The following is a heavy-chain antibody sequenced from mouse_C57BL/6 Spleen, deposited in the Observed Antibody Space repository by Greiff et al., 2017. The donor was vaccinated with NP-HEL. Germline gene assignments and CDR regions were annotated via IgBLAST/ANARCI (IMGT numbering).Heavy chain of an antibody. CDR1: GYTFTSYW. J-gene: IGHJ4*01. Sequence: QVQLQQPGTELVKPGASVKLSCKASGYTFTSYWMHWVKQRPGQGLEWIGNINPSNGGTNYNEKFKSKATLTVDKSSSTAYLQLSSLTSEDSAVYYCARWKSDYDGGYAMDYLGQGTSVTVSS. D-gene: IGHD2-4*01. V-gene: IGHV1-53*01. CDR3: ARWKSDYDGGYAMDY. CDR2: INPSNGGT.